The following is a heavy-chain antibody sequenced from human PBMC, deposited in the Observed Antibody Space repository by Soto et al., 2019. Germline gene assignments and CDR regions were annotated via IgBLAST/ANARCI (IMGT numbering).Heavy chain of an antibody. CDR3: ARKGWPVVFDI. Sequence: QVQLQESGPGLVKPSQTLSLTCTVSGGSISSGDYYWSWIRQPPGKGLEWIGYIYYSGSTYYKSSLKNLVIISIDTSKNQSSLKLSSVTAADTAVYYCARKGWPVVFDIWGQGAMVTVSS. V-gene: IGHV4-30-4*01. CDR1: GGSISSGDYY. J-gene: IGHJ3*02. CDR2: IYYSGST.